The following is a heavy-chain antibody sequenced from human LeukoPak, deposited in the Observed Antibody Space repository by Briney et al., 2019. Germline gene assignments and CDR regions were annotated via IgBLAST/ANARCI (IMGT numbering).Heavy chain of an antibody. Sequence: SETLSLTCAVYGGSFSGYYWSWIRQPPGKGLEWIGEINHSGSTNYNPSLKSRVTISVDTSKNQFSLKLSSVTAADTAVYYCARGPVELLNEFIAAAGGFDYWGQGTLVTVSS. CDR2: INHSGST. CDR3: ARGPVELLNEFIAAAGGFDY. D-gene: IGHD6-13*01. CDR1: GGSFSGYY. J-gene: IGHJ4*02. V-gene: IGHV4-34*01.